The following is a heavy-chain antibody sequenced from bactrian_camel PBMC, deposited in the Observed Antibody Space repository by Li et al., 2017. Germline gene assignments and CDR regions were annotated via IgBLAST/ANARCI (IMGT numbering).Heavy chain of an antibody. Sequence: HVQLVESGGGSVQIGGSLRLSCAASGTIYSTQCMGWFRQAPGKEREAVAAIYPGGGDLTYYHDSVKGRFTISRDNAKNTLYLQLNSLKTEDTAMYYCANSRERYSDYVHVYWGQGTQVTVS. CDR2: IYPGGGDLT. CDR1: GTIYSTQC. D-gene: IGHD4*01. V-gene: IGHV3S54*01. CDR3: ANSRERYSDYVHVY. J-gene: IGHJ4*01.